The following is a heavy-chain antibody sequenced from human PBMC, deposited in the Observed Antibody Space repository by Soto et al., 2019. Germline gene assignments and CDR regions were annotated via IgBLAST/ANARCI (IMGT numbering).Heavy chain of an antibody. Sequence: QLLESGGDLVQPGGSLRLSCAASGFIFSNFAMYWVRRAPGKGLEWVSSIRQSGDRSSYADSAKARFTISRDNSKNTLYLQMNGLRLDDTAVYYCVTAVRTRLDNWGPGTLVTVSS. V-gene: IGHV3-23*01. CDR2: IRQSGDRS. CDR3: VTAVRTRLDN. D-gene: IGHD3-10*01. J-gene: IGHJ4*02. CDR1: GFIFSNFA.